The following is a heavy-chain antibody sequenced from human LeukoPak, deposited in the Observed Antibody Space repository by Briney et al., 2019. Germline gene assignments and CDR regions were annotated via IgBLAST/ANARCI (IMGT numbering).Heavy chain of an antibody. Sequence: SETLSLTCTVSGGSISSYYWSWIRQPPGKGLEWIGYIYTSGSTNYNPSLKSRVTISVDTSKSQFSLKLSSVTAADTAVYYCARHGVSGSSSGGFDYWGQGTLVTVSS. D-gene: IGHD1-26*01. V-gene: IGHV4-4*09. J-gene: IGHJ4*02. CDR2: IYTSGST. CDR1: GGSISSYY. CDR3: ARHGVSGSSSGGFDY.